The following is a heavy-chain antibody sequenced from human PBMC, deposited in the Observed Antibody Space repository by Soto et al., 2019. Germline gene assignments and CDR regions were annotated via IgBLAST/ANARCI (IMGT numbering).Heavy chain of an antibody. Sequence: GGSQRLSCAASGFTFSDYYMSWIRQAPGKGLEWVSYISSSGSTIYYADSVKGRFTISRDNAKNSLYLQMNSLRAEDTAVYYCARGHYYGSGSHDAFDIWGQGTMVTVSS. CDR1: GFTFSDYY. J-gene: IGHJ3*02. CDR2: ISSSGSTI. D-gene: IGHD3-10*01. V-gene: IGHV3-11*01. CDR3: ARGHYYGSGSHDAFDI.